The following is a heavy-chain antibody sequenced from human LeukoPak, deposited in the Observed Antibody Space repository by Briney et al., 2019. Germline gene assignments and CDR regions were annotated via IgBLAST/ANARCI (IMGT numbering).Heavy chain of an antibody. CDR1: GYTFTSYG. Sequence: ASVKVSCKASGYTFTSYGISWVRQAPGQGLEWMGWISAYNGNTNYAQKLQGRVTMTTDTSTSTAYMELRSLRSDDTAVYYCARGTRSGSYYERLGRQNFDYWGQGTLVTVSS. D-gene: IGHD1-26*01. CDR2: ISAYNGNT. J-gene: IGHJ4*02. V-gene: IGHV1-18*01. CDR3: ARGTRSGSYYERLGRQNFDY.